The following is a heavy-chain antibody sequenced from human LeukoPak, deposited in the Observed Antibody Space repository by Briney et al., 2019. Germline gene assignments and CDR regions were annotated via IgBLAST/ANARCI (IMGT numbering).Heavy chain of an antibody. Sequence: GGSLRLSCAASGFSYSSYGMSWVRLAPGRGLEWVSAISASGGTNYADSVKGRFTISRDNAKNSLYLQMNSLRAEETAVYYCARSLFWDILAPGAFDIWGQGTMVTVSS. CDR3: ARSLFWDILAPGAFDI. V-gene: IGHV3-23*01. CDR2: ISASGGT. J-gene: IGHJ3*02. CDR1: GFSYSSYG. D-gene: IGHD3-9*01.